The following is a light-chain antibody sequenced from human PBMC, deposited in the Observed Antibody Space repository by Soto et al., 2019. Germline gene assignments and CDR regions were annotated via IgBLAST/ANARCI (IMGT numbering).Light chain of an antibody. Sequence: QSVLTQPPSASGTPGQRVTISCSGSSSNIGTHTVNWYQQLPGTAPKLLIYSTSQRPSGVPDRFSGSKSGTSASLAISGLQSEDEADYYCAAWDDSLNGYVFGIGTQLTVL. CDR1: SSNIGTHT. CDR3: AAWDDSLNGYV. V-gene: IGLV1-44*01. J-gene: IGLJ7*01. CDR2: STS.